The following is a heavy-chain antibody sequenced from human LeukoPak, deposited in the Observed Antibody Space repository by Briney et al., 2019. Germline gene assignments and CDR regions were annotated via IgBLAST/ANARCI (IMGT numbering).Heavy chain of an antibody. CDR2: IYTSGST. CDR1: GGSISSGSYY. Sequence: SQTLSLTCTVSGGSISSGSYYWSWIRQPAGKGLEWIGRIYTSGSTNYNPSLKSRVTISVDTSKNQFSLRLSSVTAADTAVYYCARTRRILTAYYLDYWGQGTLVTAPS. V-gene: IGHV4-61*02. J-gene: IGHJ4*02. CDR3: ARTRRILTAYYLDY. D-gene: IGHD3-9*01.